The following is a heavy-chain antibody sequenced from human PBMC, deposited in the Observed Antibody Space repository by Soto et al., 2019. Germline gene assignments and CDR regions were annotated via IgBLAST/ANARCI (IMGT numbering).Heavy chain of an antibody. Sequence: PGGSLRLSCAASGFTFSSFALSWVRQAPGKGLVWLAGTSGSGGSTYYADPVKGRFTISRDTSKNTLYLQMNSLRAEDTAVYYCAKDRGFWTSLSFESWGQGTLVTVSS. J-gene: IGHJ5*01. CDR3: AKDRGFWTSLSFES. CDR2: TSGSGGST. D-gene: IGHD2-8*01. CDR1: GFTFSSFA. V-gene: IGHV3-23*01.